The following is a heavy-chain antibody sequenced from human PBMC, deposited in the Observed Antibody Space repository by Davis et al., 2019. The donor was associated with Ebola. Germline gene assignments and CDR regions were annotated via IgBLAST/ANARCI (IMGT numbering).Heavy chain of an antibody. CDR3: ARGRSWALLRVPLDF. CDR2: ISSTSRTM. J-gene: IGHJ4*02. CDR1: GFSASLYS. D-gene: IGHD1-26*01. Sequence: GGSLRLSCAFSGFSASLYSMNWVRQAPGKGLEWVSYISSTSRTMYYADSVKGRFAISRDNSRNTLTLEMNSLRDDDTAVYYCARGRSWALLRVPLDFWGPGTLVTVSS. V-gene: IGHV3-48*02.